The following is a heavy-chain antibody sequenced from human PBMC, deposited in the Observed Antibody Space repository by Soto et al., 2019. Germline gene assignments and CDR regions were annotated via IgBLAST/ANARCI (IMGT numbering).Heavy chain of an antibody. CDR1: GFTFSNYA. CDR2: ITESGRTT. J-gene: IGHJ4*02. V-gene: IGHV3-23*01. Sequence: GGSLRLSCAASGFTFSNYAMTWVRQAPGKGLEWVSTITESGRTTYYADSVKGRFTISRDNSKNTLYLEMNSLRAEDTALYYCANGFKSFHYWGQGTLVTVSS. D-gene: IGHD3-10*01. CDR3: ANGFKSFHY.